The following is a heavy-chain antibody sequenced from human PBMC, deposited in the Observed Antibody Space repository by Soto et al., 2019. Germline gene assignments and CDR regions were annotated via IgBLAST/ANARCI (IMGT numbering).Heavy chain of an antibody. CDR3: DSATLYGGNSV. J-gene: IGHJ4*02. Sequence: EVQLVESGGGLVQPGGSLRLSCAASGFTVSSNYMTWVRQAPGKGLEWVSVIYSGGATYYADSVKGRFTISGDKSENTLYLQMNSLRAEGTAVYYCDSATLYGGNSVWGQGTVVTVSS. CDR1: GFTVSSNY. V-gene: IGHV3-66*01. D-gene: IGHD4-17*01. CDR2: IYSGGAT.